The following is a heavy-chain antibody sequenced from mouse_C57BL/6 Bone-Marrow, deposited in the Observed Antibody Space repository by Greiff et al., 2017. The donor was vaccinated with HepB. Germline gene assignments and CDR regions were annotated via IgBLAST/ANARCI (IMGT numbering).Heavy chain of an antibody. V-gene: IGHV5-9*01. CDR1: GFTFSSYT. CDR3: ASLYYDYFWFAY. Sequence: EVKLMESGGGLVKPGGSLKLTCAASGFTFSSYTMSWVRQTPEKRLEWVATISGGGGNTYYPDSVKGRFTISRDNAKNTLYLQMSSLRSEDTALYYCASLYYDYFWFAYWGQGTLVTVSA. J-gene: IGHJ3*01. CDR2: ISGGGGNT. D-gene: IGHD2-4*01.